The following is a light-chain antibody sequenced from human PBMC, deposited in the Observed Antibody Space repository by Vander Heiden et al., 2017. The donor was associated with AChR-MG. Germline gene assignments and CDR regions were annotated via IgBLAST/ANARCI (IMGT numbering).Light chain of an antibody. J-gene: IGKJ4*01. CDR1: QSVSSY. CDR2: DAS. Sequence: EIVLTQAPATLSLSPGERATLYCRASQSVSSYLAWYQQKPGQAPRHLIYDASNRATGIPARFSGSGSGTDFTLTISSLEPEDFAVYYCHQRSNWPPLTFGGGTKVEIK. CDR3: HQRSNWPPLT. V-gene: IGKV3-11*01.